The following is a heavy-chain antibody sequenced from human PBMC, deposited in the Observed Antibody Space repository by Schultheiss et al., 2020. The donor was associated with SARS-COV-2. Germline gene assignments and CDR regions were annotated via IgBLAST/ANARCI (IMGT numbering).Heavy chain of an antibody. J-gene: IGHJ4*02. CDR2: INPNSGGT. V-gene: IGHV1-2*02. D-gene: IGHD6-19*01. CDR3: ARDGQQWLVRVLDY. Sequence: ASVKVSCKASGYTFTGYYMHWVRQAPGQGLEWMGWINPNSGGTNYAQKLQGRVTMTTDTSTSTAYMELRSLRSDDTAVYYCARDGQQWLVRVLDYWGQGTLVTVSS. CDR1: GYTFTGYY.